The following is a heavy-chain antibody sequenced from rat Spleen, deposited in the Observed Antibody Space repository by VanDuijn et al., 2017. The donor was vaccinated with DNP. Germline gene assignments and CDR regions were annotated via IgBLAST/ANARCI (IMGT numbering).Heavy chain of an antibody. D-gene: IGHD5-1*01. V-gene: IGHV5S13*01. Sequence: EVHLVGSGGGLVQPGRSLKLSCAASGFTFSNYGMAWVRQAPKKGLEWVATISTSGGSTYYRDSVKGRFTVSRDNAKSTLYLQMDSLRSEDTATYYCARLGDYWGQGVMVTVSS. CDR1: GFTFSNYG. CDR3: ARLGDY. J-gene: IGHJ2*01. CDR2: ISTSGGST.